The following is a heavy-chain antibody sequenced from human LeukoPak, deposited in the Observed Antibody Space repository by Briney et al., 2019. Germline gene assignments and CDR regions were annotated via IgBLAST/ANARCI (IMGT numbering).Heavy chain of an antibody. CDR3: ARLGGYSYGYSGAFDI. J-gene: IGHJ3*02. V-gene: IGHV4-39*02. Sequence: SETLSLTCTVSGGSISSSSYYWGWIRQPPGKGLEWIGSIYYSGTTYYNPSLKSRVSISVDTSKKHFSLRLSSVTAADTAAYYCARLGGYSYGYSGAFDIWGQGTMVTVSS. CDR2: IYYSGTT. D-gene: IGHD5-18*01. CDR1: GGSISSSSYY.